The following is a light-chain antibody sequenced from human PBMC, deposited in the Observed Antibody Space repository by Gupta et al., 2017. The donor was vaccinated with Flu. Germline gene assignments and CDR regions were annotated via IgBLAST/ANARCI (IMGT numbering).Light chain of an antibody. V-gene: IGLV2-14*01. J-gene: IGLJ2*01. CDR3: GSDGAVGV. CDR2: EVR. CDR1: NSGVGDDND. Sequence: GQSTVTSCTGTNSGVGDDNDACWYQQHPGKATKLMIDEVRRRPSGVATRFSGSKSGNTASLTIAGLQAEDEADYYCGSDGAVGVFGGGTKVTVL.